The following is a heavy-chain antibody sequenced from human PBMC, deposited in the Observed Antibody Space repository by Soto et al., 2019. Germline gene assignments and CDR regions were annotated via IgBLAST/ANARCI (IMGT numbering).Heavy chain of an antibody. J-gene: IGHJ5*02. CDR3: ARREDSSCLSRFDP. V-gene: IGHV4-39*01. CDR1: GGSITSSSYY. Sequence: QLQLQESGPGLVKPSATLSLTSTDSGGSITSSSYYWGWNRQPPGKGLEWIGGFYYSGSTYYNPTHKTPVTIAGNTSKTQFSVKLSSVTAADTAVYYFARREDSSCLSRFDPGGSGTLITVSS. CDR2: FYYSGST. D-gene: IGHD6-6*01.